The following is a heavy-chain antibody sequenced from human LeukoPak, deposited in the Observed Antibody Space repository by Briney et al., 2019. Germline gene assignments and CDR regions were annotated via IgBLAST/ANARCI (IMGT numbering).Heavy chain of an antibody. CDR1: GGSISSSSYY. CDR2: IYYSGST. CDR3: ARDRKMATIPGYDAFDI. J-gene: IGHJ3*02. V-gene: IGHV4-39*07. D-gene: IGHD5-24*01. Sequence: SETLSLTCTVSGGSISSSSYYWGWIRQPPGKGLEWIGSIYYSGSTYYNPSLKSRVTISVDTSKNQFSLKLSSVTAADTAVYYCARDRKMATIPGYDAFDIWGQGTMVTVSS.